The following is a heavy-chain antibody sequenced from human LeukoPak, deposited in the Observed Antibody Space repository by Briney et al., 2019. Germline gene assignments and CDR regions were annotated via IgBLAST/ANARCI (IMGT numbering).Heavy chain of an antibody. CDR2: ISDSGGST. V-gene: IGHV3-23*01. CDR1: GFTFSSYA. D-gene: IGHD6-19*01. Sequence: GVSLRLSCAASGFTFSSYAITWVRQAPGKGLEWVSAISDSGGSTYYADSLKGRFTISRDNSKNTLYLQMNSLRADDTAVYYCAKSYSSGWSNWFDPWGQGTLVTVSS. CDR3: AKSYSSGWSNWFDP. J-gene: IGHJ5*02.